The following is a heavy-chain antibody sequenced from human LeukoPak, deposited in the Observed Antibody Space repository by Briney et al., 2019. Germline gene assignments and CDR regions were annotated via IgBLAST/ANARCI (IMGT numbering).Heavy chain of an antibody. CDR1: GYKFTSYW. CDR3: VRQKIVPGTSQLRTFDA. V-gene: IGHV5-51*01. Sequence: GESLKISCKASGYKFTSYWIAWVRQKPGHGLEWMGSLYPIDFDKTYSPSFQGQVTMSGDRSINTAYLQWSSLKASDTAMYYCVRQKIVPGTSQLRTFDAWGLGTLVSVSS. J-gene: IGHJ4*02. CDR2: LYPIDFDK. D-gene: IGHD2/OR15-2a*01.